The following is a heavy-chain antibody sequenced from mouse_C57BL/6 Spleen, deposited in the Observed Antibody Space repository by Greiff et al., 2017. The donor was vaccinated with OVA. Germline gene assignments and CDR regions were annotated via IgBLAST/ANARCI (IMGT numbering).Heavy chain of an antibody. CDR3: VRYSAYADYAMDY. CDR1: GFSFNTYA. D-gene: IGHD2-2*01. V-gene: IGHV10-1*01. Sequence: EVKLEESGGGLVQPKGSLKLSCAASGFSFNTYAMNWVRQAPGKGLEWVARIRSKSNNYATYYADSVKDRFTISRDDSESMLYLHLNTLKTEDTALYYCVRYSAYADYAMDYWGPGTSVTVSS. J-gene: IGHJ4*01. CDR2: IRSKSNNYAT.